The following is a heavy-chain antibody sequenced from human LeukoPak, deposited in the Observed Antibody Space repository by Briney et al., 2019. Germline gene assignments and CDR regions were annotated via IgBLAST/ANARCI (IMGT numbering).Heavy chain of an antibody. J-gene: IGHJ6*02. Sequence: ASVKVSCKASGYTFTSYGISWVRQAPGQGLEWMGWISAYNGNTNYAQKLQSRVTMTTDTSTSTAYMELRSLRSDDTAVYYCARRSSTSVYYGMDVWGQGTTVTVSS. CDR3: ARRSSTSVYYGMDV. D-gene: IGHD2-2*01. CDR2: ISAYNGNT. V-gene: IGHV1-18*01. CDR1: GYTFTSYG.